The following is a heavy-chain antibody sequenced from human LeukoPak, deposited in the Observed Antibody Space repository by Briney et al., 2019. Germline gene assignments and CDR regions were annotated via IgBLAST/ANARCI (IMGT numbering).Heavy chain of an antibody. D-gene: IGHD2-2*01. CDR2: ISAYNGNT. V-gene: IGHV1-18*01. CDR3: ARMGYCSSTSCYYNWFGP. Sequence: ASVKVSCKASGYTFTSYGISWVRQAPGQGLEWMGWISAYNGNTNYAQKLQGRVTMTTDTSTSTAYMELRSLRSDDTAVYYCARMGYCSSTSCYYNWFGPWGQGTLVTVSS. CDR1: GYTFTSYG. J-gene: IGHJ5*02.